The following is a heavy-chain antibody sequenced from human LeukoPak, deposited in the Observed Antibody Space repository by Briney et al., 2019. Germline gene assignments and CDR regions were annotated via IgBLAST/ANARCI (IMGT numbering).Heavy chain of an antibody. D-gene: IGHD1-26*01. V-gene: IGHV1-8*01. CDR3: ARTGMGGNVWIDC. Sequence: ASVKVSCKASGYTFTNCDINWVRQATGQGLEWMGWMNPNSGDTGYAQKFQGRVTITRDTSISTAYTELTSLTSDDTAIFYCARTGMGGNVWIDCWGQGTLVTVSS. CDR2: MNPNSGDT. CDR1: GYTFTNCD. J-gene: IGHJ5*01.